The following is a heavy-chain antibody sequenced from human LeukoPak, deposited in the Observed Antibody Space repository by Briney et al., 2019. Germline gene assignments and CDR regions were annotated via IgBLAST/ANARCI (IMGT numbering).Heavy chain of an antibody. Sequence: SETLSLTCTVSGGSFSSGSYYWSWIRQPAGKGLEWIGRIYTSGSTNYNPSLKSRVTISVDTSKNQFSLKLSSVTAADTAVYYCARNVVVVAANWFDPWGQGTLVTVSS. J-gene: IGHJ5*02. CDR2: IYTSGST. CDR1: GGSFSSGSYY. V-gene: IGHV4-61*02. CDR3: ARNVVVVAANWFDP. D-gene: IGHD2-15*01.